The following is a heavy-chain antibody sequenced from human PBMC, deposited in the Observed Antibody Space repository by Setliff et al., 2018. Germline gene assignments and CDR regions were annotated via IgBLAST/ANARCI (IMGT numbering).Heavy chain of an antibody. V-gene: IGHV1-46*01. CDR3: ARARYCGGDCSAYYFDY. Sequence: ASVKVSCKASGYTLSKYYMHWVRQAPGQGLEGMGIINPSGGLTKYAQKFQGRVTMTSDTSTNTVYLEVSSLRSEDTAVYYCARARYCGGDCSAYYFDYWGQGTLVTVSS. J-gene: IGHJ4*02. D-gene: IGHD2-21*02. CDR2: INPSGGLT. CDR1: GYTLSKYY.